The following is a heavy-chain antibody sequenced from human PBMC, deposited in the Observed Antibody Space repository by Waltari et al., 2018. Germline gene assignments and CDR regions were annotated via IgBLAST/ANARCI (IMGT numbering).Heavy chain of an antibody. J-gene: IGHJ5*02. CDR3: ARGRWIQLWFHNWFDP. V-gene: IGHV4-34*01. D-gene: IGHD5-18*01. Sequence: QVQLQQWGAGLLKPSETLSLTCAVYGGSFSGYYWSWIRQPPGKGLEWIGEINHSGSTNYNPSLKSRVPISVDTSKNQFSLKLSSVTAADTAVYYCARGRWIQLWFHNWFDPWGQGTLVTVSS. CDR2: INHSGST. CDR1: GGSFSGYY.